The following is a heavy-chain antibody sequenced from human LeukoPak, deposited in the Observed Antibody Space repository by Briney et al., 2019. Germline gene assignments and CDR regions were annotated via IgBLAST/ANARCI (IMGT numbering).Heavy chain of an antibody. Sequence: ASVKVSCKASGYTFTSYYMHWVRQAPGQGLEWMGWISAYNGNTNYAQKLQGRVTMTTDTSTSTAYMELRSLRSDDTAVYYCARIPYYYDSSGYYWFDPWGQGTLVTVSS. J-gene: IGHJ5*02. CDR3: ARIPYYYDSSGYYWFDP. CDR1: GYTFTSYY. CDR2: ISAYNGNT. V-gene: IGHV1-18*04. D-gene: IGHD3-22*01.